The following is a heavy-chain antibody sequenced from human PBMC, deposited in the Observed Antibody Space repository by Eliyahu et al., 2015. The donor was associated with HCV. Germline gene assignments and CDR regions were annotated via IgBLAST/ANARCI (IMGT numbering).Heavy chain of an antibody. CDR1: GFTFSDYD. J-gene: IGHJ4*02. D-gene: IGHD3-16*01. CDR3: ARGAPGGGSYYFYY. V-gene: IGHV3-13*01. CDR2: IGTGNT. Sequence: EVQLVESGGGLVQPGGSLRLSCSASGFTFSDYDMHWVRQLIGKGLEWVAGIGTGNTYYSGSVRGRFTISRENAKNSLFLQINSLSPGDTGVYYCARGAPGGGSYYFYYWGQGTLVTVSS.